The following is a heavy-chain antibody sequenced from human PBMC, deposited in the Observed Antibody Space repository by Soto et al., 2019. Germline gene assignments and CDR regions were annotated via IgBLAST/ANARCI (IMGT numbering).Heavy chain of an antibody. CDR1: GFTFSSYA. CDR3: ASNTRYDPPDY. J-gene: IGHJ4*02. CDR2: ISVSGGST. D-gene: IGHD3-16*01. V-gene: IGHV3-23*01. Sequence: EVQLLESGGGLVQPGGSLRLSCAASGFTFSSYAMSWVRQAPGKGLAWVSGISVSGGSTYYADSVKGRFTISRDNSKHTLYLQMNSLRAEDTAVYYCASNTRYDPPDYWGRGTLVTVSS.